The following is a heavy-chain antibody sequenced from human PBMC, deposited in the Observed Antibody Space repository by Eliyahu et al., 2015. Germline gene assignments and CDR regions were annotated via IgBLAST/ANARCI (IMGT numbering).Heavy chain of an antibody. D-gene: IGHD5-24*01. V-gene: IGHV3-15*01. CDR3: STDLDGRRYYYYGLDV. CDR2: IKSNDDGGTT. Sequence: EVQLVESGGGSVKSGGSLRLSXAASGFIFXNXXMGGVRPAPGKGLEWIGRIKSNDDGGTTDYAAPVKGRFTISRDDSDDKLYLNMNSLKTEDTAVYYCSTDLDGRRYYYYGLDVWGPGTTVTVS. J-gene: IGHJ6*02. CDR1: GFIFXNXX.